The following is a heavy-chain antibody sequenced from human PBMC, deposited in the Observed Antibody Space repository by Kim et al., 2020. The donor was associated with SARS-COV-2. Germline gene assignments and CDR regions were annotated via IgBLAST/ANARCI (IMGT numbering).Heavy chain of an antibody. J-gene: IGHJ5*02. V-gene: IGHV7-4-1*02. Sequence: ASVKVSCKASGYTFTSYAMNWVRQAPGQGLEWMGWINTNTGNPTYAHGFTGRFVFSLDTSVSTAYLQISSLKAEDTAVYYCASGLGYYDSSGYYGDPRYNWFDPWGQGTLVTVSS. CDR2: INTNTGNP. CDR1: GYTFTSYA. CDR3: ASGLGYYDSSGYYGDPRYNWFDP. D-gene: IGHD3-22*01.